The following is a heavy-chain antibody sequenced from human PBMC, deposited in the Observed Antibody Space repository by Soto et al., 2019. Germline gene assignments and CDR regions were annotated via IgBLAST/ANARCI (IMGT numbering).Heavy chain of an antibody. J-gene: IGHJ4*02. CDR1: GFTFSANC. Sequence: GGSLRLSTAASGFTFSANCMSWLRQAPGKGLEWVAHINQDGSQTLYVDSVKGRFTISRDNAKNSLYLQMNSLRADDTAVYYCVSWGDIVVSSDWGQGILVTVSS. CDR2: INQDGSQT. D-gene: IGHD5-12*01. V-gene: IGHV3-7*01. CDR3: VSWGDIVVSSD.